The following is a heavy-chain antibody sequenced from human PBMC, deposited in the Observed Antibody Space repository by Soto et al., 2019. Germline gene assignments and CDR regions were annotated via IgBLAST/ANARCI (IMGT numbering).Heavy chain of an antibody. J-gene: IGHJ4*02. CDR3: ARAIPIVVVPAYYYYFDY. D-gene: IGHD2-2*01. Sequence: PSETLSLTCAVYGGSFSGYYWSWIRQPPGKGLEWIGEINHSGSTNYNPSLKSRVTISVDTSKNQFSLKLSSVTAADTAVYYCARAIPIVVVPAYYYYFDYWGQGTLVTVSS. CDR1: GGSFSGYY. CDR2: INHSGST. V-gene: IGHV4-34*01.